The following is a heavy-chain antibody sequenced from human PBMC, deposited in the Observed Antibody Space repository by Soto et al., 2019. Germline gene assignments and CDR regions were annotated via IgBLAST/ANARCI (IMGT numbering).Heavy chain of an antibody. J-gene: IGHJ4*02. D-gene: IGHD6-13*01. Sequence: PSETLSLTCTVSGGSISSNYWTWILQLPRKGLEWIGYVYNSGSTNYKPSLQSRVPISEDTSKSQCSLKVKSMTAADTAVYYCARYRREAVAGYTLDNWGQGILVTVSS. CDR3: ARYRREAVAGYTLDN. V-gene: IGHV4-59*01. CDR2: VYNSGST. CDR1: GGSISSNY.